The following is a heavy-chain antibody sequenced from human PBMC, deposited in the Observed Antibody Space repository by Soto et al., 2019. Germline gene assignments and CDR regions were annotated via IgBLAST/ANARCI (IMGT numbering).Heavy chain of an antibody. J-gene: IGHJ3*02. CDR3: ARGITMIVAEDDAFEI. V-gene: IGHV1-69*12. Sequence: QVQLVQSGAEVKKPGSSVKVSCKASGGIFSAYAINWVRQAPGQGLEWMGGLIHIFGTAKYAQKFQGRVTLTADESTSTAYMDLSSLRSEETAVYYCARGITMIVAEDDAFEIWGQGTMVTVSS. CDR1: GGIFSAYA. D-gene: IGHD3-22*01. CDR2: LIHIFGTA.